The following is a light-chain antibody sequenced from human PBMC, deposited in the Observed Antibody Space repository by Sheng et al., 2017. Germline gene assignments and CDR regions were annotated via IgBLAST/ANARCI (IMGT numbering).Light chain of an antibody. CDR1: QSISTH. J-gene: IGKJ4*01. V-gene: IGKV1-39*01. Sequence: DHLMTQSPSSLSASVGDRVTITCRASQSISTHLNWFQQKPGKAPKLLIFAASSLQSGVPSRFSGSGSGTDFTLTISSLQPEDFATYYCQESSSTFSLTFGGGTKVEIK. CDR2: AAS. CDR3: QESSSTFSLT.